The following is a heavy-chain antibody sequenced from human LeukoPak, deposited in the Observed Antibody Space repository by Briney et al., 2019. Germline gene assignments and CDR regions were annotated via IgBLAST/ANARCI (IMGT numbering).Heavy chain of an antibody. CDR3: ARGDSSGWFLIY. V-gene: IGHV3-64*01. Sequence: GGSLRLSCAASGFTFSSYAMSWVRQAPGKGLEYVSAISSNGGSTYYANSVKGRFTISRDNSKNTLYLQMGSLRAEDMAVYYCARGDSSGWFLIYWGQGTLVTVSS. D-gene: IGHD6-19*01. CDR2: ISSNGGST. CDR1: GFTFSSYA. J-gene: IGHJ4*02.